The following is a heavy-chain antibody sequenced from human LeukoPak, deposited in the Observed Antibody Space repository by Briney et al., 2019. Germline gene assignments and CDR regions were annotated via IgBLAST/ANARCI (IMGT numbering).Heavy chain of an antibody. V-gene: IGHV3-23*01. CDR3: AKGSTISRPYYFDY. J-gene: IGHJ4*02. CDR2: ITGSGGDT. D-gene: IGHD2/OR15-2a*01. Sequence: GGSLRLSCAASGFTFSSYGMHWVRQTPGEGLEWVSAITGSGGDTYHAESVKGRFTVSRDNSKNTLYLQMDSLRAEDTAVYYCAKGSTISRPYYFDYWGQGTLVTVSS. CDR1: GFTFSSYG.